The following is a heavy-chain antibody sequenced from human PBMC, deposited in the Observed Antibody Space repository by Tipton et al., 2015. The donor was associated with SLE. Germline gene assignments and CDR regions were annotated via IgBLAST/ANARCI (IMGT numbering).Heavy chain of an antibody. D-gene: IGHD1-26*01. CDR1: GFTFSSYA. Sequence: LSLTCAASGFTFSSYAMSWVRQAPGKGLEWVSAISGSGSSTYYADSVKGRFTISRDNSKNTLYLQMNSLRAEDTAVYYCAKREGYYYTMDVWGQGTTVTVSS. CDR3: AKREGYYYTMDV. CDR2: ISGSGSST. V-gene: IGHV3-23*01. J-gene: IGHJ6*02.